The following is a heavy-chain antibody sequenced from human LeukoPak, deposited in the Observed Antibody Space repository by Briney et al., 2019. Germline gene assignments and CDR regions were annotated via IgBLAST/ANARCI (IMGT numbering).Heavy chain of an antibody. CDR1: GGSISSYY. CDR3: ARLRDDSSGYYSYYFDY. D-gene: IGHD3-22*01. CDR2: IYYSGST. Sequence: PSETLSLTCIVSGGSISSYYWSWIRQPPGKGLKWIGYIYYSGSTNYNPSLKSRVTISVDTSKNQFSLKLSSVTAADTAVYYCARLRDDSSGYYSYYFDYWGQGTLVTVSS. J-gene: IGHJ4*02. V-gene: IGHV4-59*08.